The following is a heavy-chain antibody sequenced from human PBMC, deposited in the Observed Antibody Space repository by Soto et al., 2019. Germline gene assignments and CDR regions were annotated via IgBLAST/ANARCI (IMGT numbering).Heavy chain of an antibody. CDR2: ISAYNGNT. V-gene: IGHV1-18*01. Sequence: QVQLVQSGAEVKKPGASVKVSCKASGYTFTSYGISWLRQAPGQGLEWMGWISAYNGNTNYAQKLQGSVTMTTDTSTSTAYMELRSLRSDDTAVYYCARGIVVVPAAIGYYYYMDVWGKGTTVTVSS. CDR3: ARGIVVVPAAIGYYYYMDV. D-gene: IGHD2-2*01. CDR1: GYTFTSYG. J-gene: IGHJ6*03.